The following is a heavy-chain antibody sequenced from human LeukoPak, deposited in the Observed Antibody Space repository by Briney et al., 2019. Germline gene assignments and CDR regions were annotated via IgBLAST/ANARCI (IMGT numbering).Heavy chain of an antibody. CDR3: ARGRNDFLDY. J-gene: IGHJ4*02. D-gene: IGHD1-1*01. Sequence: EWIGPVHTSGGISYTPFLKSGGTVSVDTSKNQVSLKLTSVTAADAAVYYCARGRNDFLDYWGQGILVTVSS. V-gene: IGHV4-4*07. CDR2: VHTSGGI.